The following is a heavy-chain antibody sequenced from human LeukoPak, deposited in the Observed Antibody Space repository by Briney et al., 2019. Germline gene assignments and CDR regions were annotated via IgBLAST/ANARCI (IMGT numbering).Heavy chain of an antibody. CDR3: ARTHAAGKNFDY. Sequence: SETLSLTCTVSGGSISSGGYYWSWIRQHPGKGLEWIGYIYYSGSTYYNPSLKSRVTISVDTSKNQFSLKLSSVTAADTAVYYCARTHAAGKNFDYWGQGTLVTVSS. CDR1: GGSISSGGYY. D-gene: IGHD6-25*01. J-gene: IGHJ4*02. CDR2: IYYSGST. V-gene: IGHV4-31*03.